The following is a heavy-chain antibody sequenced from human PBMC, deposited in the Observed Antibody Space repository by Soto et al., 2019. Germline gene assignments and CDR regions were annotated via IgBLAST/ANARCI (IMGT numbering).Heavy chain of an antibody. D-gene: IGHD5-18*01. V-gene: IGHV4-61*01. CDR1: GDSVSSGSHY. Sequence: SVTLSLNRRVSGDSVSSGSHYRSWIRQPPGKGLEWIGYIYYSGSTNYNPSLKSRVTISVDTSKNQFSLKLSSVTAADTAVYYCARDLEDTAMGGPTGYYGMDVWGQGNTVTVPS. J-gene: IGHJ6*02. CDR3: ARDLEDTAMGGPTGYYGMDV. CDR2: IYYSGST.